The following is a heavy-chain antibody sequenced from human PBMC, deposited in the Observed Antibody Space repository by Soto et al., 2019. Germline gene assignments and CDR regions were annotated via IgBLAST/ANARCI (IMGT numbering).Heavy chain of an antibody. CDR3: ARHALNYYDSSGYYDY. D-gene: IGHD3-22*01. J-gene: IGHJ4*02. V-gene: IGHV3-64*01. CDR2: ISSNGGST. Sequence: GGSLRLSCAASGFTFSSYAMHWVRQAPGKGLEYVSAISSNGGSTYYANSVKGRFTISRDNSKNTLYLQMGSLRAEDMAVYYCARHALNYYDSSGYYDYWGQGTLVTVSS. CDR1: GFTFSSYA.